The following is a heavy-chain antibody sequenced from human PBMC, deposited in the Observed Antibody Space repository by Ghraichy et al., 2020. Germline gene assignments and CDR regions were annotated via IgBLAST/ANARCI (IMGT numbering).Heavy chain of an antibody. V-gene: IGHV3-23*01. CDR3: AQDTKSGWYDGYFQN. J-gene: IGHJ1*01. D-gene: IGHD6-19*01. CDR2: ISGSGTYP. Sequence: GESLRLSCAASGFTFSSYAMSWVRQAPGKGLEWVSAISGSGTYPHYAESVKGRFIISRDNSRNTLDLQMNSLGAEDTAVYYCAQDTKSGWYDGYFQNWGQGTLVTVSS. CDR1: GFTFSSYA.